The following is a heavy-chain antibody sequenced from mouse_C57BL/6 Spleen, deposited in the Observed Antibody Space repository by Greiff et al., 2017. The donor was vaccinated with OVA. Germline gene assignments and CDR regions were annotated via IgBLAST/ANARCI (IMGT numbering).Heavy chain of an antibody. V-gene: IGHV2-9-1*01. CDR1: GFSLTSYA. D-gene: IGHD1-2*01. CDR2: IWTGGGT. Sequence: VQGVESGPGLVAPSQRLSITCNVSGFSLTSYAISWVRQPPGKGLEWLGVIWTGGGTNYNSALKYRLSISKDNSKSQVFLKMNSLQTDDTGRYYCARTSSYGTEGFAYWGQGTLVTVSA. CDR3: ARTSSYGTEGFAY. J-gene: IGHJ3*01.